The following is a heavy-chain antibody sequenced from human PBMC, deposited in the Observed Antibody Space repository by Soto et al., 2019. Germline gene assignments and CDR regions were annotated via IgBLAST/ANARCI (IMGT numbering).Heavy chain of an antibody. J-gene: IGHJ3*02. D-gene: IGHD3-22*01. CDR3: AKGTSGLDWKCPDAFDI. CDR1: GVTLDDYA. V-gene: IGHV3-9*01. Sequence: LRGPCAASGVTLDDYAMHRVRQAPVKGLEWVSGISWNSGSIGYADSVKGRFAISRDNAKNSLYLQMNSLRAEETALYYCAKGTSGLDWKCPDAFDIWGQGTMVLVSS. CDR2: ISWNSGSI.